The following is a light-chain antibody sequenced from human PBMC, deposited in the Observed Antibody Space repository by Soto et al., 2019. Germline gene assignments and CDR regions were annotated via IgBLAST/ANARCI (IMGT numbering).Light chain of an antibody. CDR1: SSNIGSNT. V-gene: IGLV1-44*01. Sequence: QSVLTQPPSASETPGQRVTISCSGSSSNIGSNTGNWYQQLPGTAPKLLIYSNNQRPSGVPDRFSGSKSGTSASLAISGLQSEDEADYYCAAWDDSLNGYVFGTGTKLTVL. J-gene: IGLJ1*01. CDR3: AAWDDSLNGYV. CDR2: SNN.